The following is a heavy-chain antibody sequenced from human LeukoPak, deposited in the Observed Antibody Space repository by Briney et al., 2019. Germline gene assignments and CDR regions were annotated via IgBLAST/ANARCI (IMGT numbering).Heavy chain of an antibody. J-gene: IGHJ4*02. V-gene: IGHV3-30*04. CDR1: GFTFSSYA. CDR3: ARDPYCSSTSCYLFDC. CDR2: ISYDGSNK. Sequence: PGGSLRLSCAASGFTFSSYAMHWVRQAPGKGLEWVAVISYDGSNKYYADSVKGRFTISRDNSKNTLYLQMNSLRAEDTAVYYCARDPYCSSTSCYLFDCWGQGTLVTVSS. D-gene: IGHD2-2*01.